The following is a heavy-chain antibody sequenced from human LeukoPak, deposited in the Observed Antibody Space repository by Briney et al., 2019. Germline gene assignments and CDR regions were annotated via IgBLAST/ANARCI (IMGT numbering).Heavy chain of an antibody. D-gene: IGHD2-2*01. CDR3: ARGRGYCSSTSCANFDY. CDR2: ISSSGST. Sequence: SETLSITCTVSGGSISSCYWSWIRQPPGKGLLWSGYISSSGSTNYNPSLESRVTISGDTSKNQFSLKLTSVTAADTALYYCARGRGYCSSTSCANFDYWGQGSLVTVSS. J-gene: IGHJ4*02. CDR1: GGSISSCY. V-gene: IGHV4-59*01.